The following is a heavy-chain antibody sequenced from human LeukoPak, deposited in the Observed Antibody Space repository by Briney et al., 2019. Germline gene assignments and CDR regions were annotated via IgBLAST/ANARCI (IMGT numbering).Heavy chain of an antibody. V-gene: IGHV4-4*09. D-gene: IGHD3-3*01. CDR3: ASTLYYVPWNGYYTPYRNFYN. CDR2: IYSDGST. Sequence: SETLSLTCSVSVGSSNRYYWSWIRQPPGKGLEWIGYIYSDGSTNYSPSLKSRVTISIDTSKTQVSLKLRSVTAADTAVYFCASTLYYVPWNGYYTPYRNFYNWGQGTLVIASS. J-gene: IGHJ4*02. CDR1: VGSSNRYY.